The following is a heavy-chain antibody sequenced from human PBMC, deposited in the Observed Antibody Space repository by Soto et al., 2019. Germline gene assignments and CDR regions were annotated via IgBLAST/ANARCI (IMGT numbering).Heavy chain of an antibody. J-gene: IGHJ4*02. V-gene: IGHV1-69*06. CDR3: ARMEGAKAGFDY. CDR1: GVTFSSYA. Sequence: SVNVSCKASGVTFSSYAISWVRQAPGQGLEWMGGIIPIFGTANYAQKFQGRVTITADKSTSTAYMELSSLRSEDTAVYYCARMEGAKAGFDYWGQGTLVSVSS. CDR2: IIPIFGTA. D-gene: IGHD1-26*01.